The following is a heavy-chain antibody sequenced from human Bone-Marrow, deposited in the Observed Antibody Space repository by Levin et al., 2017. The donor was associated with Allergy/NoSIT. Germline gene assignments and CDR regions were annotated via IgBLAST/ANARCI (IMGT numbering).Heavy chain of an antibody. Sequence: GGSLRLSCAASGFTVSSNYMSWVRQAPGKGLEWVSVIYSGGSTYYADSVKGRFTISRDNSKNTLYLQMNSLRAEDTAVYYCARGVRFQSSGGSCYSNSFSGGYYYGMDVWGQGTTVTVSS. CDR3: ARGVRFQSSGGSCYSNSFSGGYYYGMDV. CDR2: IYSGGST. D-gene: IGHD2-15*01. J-gene: IGHJ6*02. CDR1: GFTVSSNY. V-gene: IGHV3-53*01.